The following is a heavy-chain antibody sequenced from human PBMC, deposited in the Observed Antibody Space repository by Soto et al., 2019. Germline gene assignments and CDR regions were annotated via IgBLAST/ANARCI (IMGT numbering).Heavy chain of an antibody. CDR1: GFSFSTSGVG. CDR2: IYWDDDK. V-gene: IGHV2-5*02. Sequence: QITLKESGPPLVKPTQTLTLTCTFSGFSFSTSGVGVGWIRQPPGRALEWLALIYWDDDKRYSPSLSSSLTITKDTSKNQVVLTMDNVDPVDTATYYCAHSQCTSARCYGLDYWGQGILVTVSS. D-gene: IGHD2-2*01. CDR3: AHSQCTSARCYGLDY. J-gene: IGHJ4*02.